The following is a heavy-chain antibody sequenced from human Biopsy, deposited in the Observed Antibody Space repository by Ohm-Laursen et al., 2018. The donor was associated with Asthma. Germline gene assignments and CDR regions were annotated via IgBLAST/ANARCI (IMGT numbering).Heavy chain of an antibody. V-gene: IGHV1-3*01. Sequence: SPSASSTVSGYTSFHHAIPRVRQSPGHRLEWMGWFNAGNGNTKYSQKFQCRVSITRDTSASTVYMELSALASEDTAVYFCAWPDMVSSIFRVWGQGTLVTVSS. CDR2: FNAGNGNT. CDR3: AWPDMVSSIFRV. CDR1: GYTSFHHA. J-gene: IGHJ4*02. D-gene: IGHD3-3*01.